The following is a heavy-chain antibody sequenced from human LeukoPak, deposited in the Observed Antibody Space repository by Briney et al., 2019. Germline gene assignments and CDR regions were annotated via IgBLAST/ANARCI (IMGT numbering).Heavy chain of an antibody. J-gene: IGHJ4*02. CDR1: GFTFSSYA. CDR2: ISGSGGST. D-gene: IGHD2-15*01. Sequence: GGSLRLSCAASGFTFSSYAMSWVRQAPGKGLEWVSAISGSGGSTYYADSVKGRFTISRDNSKNTLHLQMNSLRAEDTAVYYCAKAPGGYCSGGSCYLDYWGQGTLVTVSS. V-gene: IGHV3-23*01. CDR3: AKAPGGYCSGGSCYLDY.